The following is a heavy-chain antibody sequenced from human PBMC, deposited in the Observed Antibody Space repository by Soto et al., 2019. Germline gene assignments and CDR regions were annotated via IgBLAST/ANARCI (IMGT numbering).Heavy chain of an antibody. V-gene: IGHV1-18*01. CDR1: GYSFTTYG. J-gene: IGHJ4*02. CDR3: ARTSVAQSEDYFDY. Sequence: ASVKVSCKTSGYSFTTYGISWVRQAPGQGLEWMGWTSSNNGKTKYAQKFQGRVTMTTDKSTNTVHMELRSLRSGDTAVYYCARTSVAQSEDYFDYWGQGTLLTVSS. CDR2: TSSNNGKT. D-gene: IGHD5-12*01.